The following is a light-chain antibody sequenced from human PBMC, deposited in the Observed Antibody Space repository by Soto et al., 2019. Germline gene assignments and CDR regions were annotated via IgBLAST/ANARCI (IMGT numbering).Light chain of an antibody. CDR1: SIGRKS. CDR2: DDS. V-gene: IGLV3-21*02. CDR3: QVWDSSTEYPV. J-gene: IGLJ3*02. Sequence: SYELTQPPSVSVAPGQTARIPCEGSSIGRKSVHWYQQKSGQAPMLVVYDDSDRPSGIPERFSGSNSENRATLTISRVEAGDAADFYCQVWDSSTEYPVFGGGTKLTVL.